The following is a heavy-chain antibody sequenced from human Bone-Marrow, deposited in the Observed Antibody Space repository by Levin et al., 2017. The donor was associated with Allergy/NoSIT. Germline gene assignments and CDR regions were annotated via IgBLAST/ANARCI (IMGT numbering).Heavy chain of an antibody. CDR1: GLAFSRYS. V-gene: IGHV3-21*01. D-gene: IGHD4-11*01. CDR2: ISSSFEHI. Sequence: GGSLRLSCAASGLAFSRYSMNWVRQAPGKGLEWVSSISSSFEHIFYADSVKGRFTVSRDNAKNSLYLQLDSLRAEDTAVYYCARTDAINYRALGSAVGDYSGQGTQVSVS. CDR3: ARTDAINYRALGSAVGDY. J-gene: IGHJ4*02.